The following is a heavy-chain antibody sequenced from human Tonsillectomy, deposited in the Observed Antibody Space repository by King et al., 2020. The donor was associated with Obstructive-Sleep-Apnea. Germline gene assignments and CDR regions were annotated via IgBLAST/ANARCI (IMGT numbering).Heavy chain of an antibody. D-gene: IGHD2-2*01. Sequence: QLVQSGAEVKKPGESLKISCKGSGYSFTSYWIGWVRQMPGKCLEWMGISYPGDSDTRYSPSFQGQVTISADKSISTADLQWSSRKASDTAMYYWARLYCSSTSCQAYYYYGMDVWGQGTTVTVSS. CDR1: GYSFTSYW. CDR3: ARLYCSSTSCQAYYYYGMDV. J-gene: IGHJ6*02. V-gene: IGHV5-51*01. CDR2: SYPGDSDT.